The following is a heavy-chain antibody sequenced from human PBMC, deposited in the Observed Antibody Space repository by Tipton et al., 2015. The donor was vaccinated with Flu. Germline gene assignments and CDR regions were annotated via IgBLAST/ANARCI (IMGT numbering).Heavy chain of an antibody. Sequence: QMQLVQSGAEVKKPGASVKVSCKASGYTFTSYGISWVRRAPGQGLEWMGWISAYNGNTNYAQKLQGRVTMTTDTSTSTAYMELRSLRSDDTAVYYCAKSAWDYYYYGMDVWGQGTTVTVSS. CDR1: GYTFTSYG. CDR3: AKSAWDYYYYGMDV. V-gene: IGHV1-18*01. J-gene: IGHJ6*02. CDR2: ISAYNGNT. D-gene: IGHD3-16*01.